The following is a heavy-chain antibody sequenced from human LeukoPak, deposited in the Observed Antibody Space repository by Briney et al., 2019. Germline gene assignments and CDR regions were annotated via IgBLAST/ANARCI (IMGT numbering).Heavy chain of an antibody. CDR2: ISSSGSTI. V-gene: IGHV3-11*04. Sequence: GGSLRLSCAASGFTFSDYYMSWLRQAPGKGLEWVSYISSSGSTIYYADSVKGRFTISRDNAKNSLYLQMNSLRAEDTAVYYCARDNDSSGYHAFDIWGQGTMVTVSS. CDR1: GFTFSDYY. D-gene: IGHD3-22*01. J-gene: IGHJ3*02. CDR3: ARDNDSSGYHAFDI.